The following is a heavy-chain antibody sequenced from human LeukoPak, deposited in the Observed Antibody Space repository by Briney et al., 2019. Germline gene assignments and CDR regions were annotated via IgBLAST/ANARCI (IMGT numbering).Heavy chain of an antibody. CDR3: ARGHVDTAMVHFDY. V-gene: IGHV4-34*01. CDR2: INHSGST. D-gene: IGHD5-18*01. CDR1: GGSFSGYY. Sequence: SETLSLTCAVYGGSFSGYYWSWIRQPPGKGLEWIGEINHSGSTNYNPSLKSRVTISVDTSKNQFSLKLSSVTAADTAVYYCARGHVDTAMVHFDYGGQGTLVTVSS. J-gene: IGHJ4*02.